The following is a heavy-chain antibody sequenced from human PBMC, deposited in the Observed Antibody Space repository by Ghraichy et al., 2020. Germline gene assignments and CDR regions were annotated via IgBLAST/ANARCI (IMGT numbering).Heavy chain of an antibody. CDR2: IKQDGSEK. D-gene: IGHD3-3*01. V-gene: IGHV3-7*01. CDR1: GFAFGSYW. Sequence: GGSLRLSCAPSGFAFGSYWMSWVRQGPGKGLEWVANIKQDGSEKYYVDSVKGRFTISRDNAKNSLYLQMNSLRAEDTAVYYCARDGLRFLEWSYAFDIWGQGTMVTVSS. CDR3: ARDGLRFLEWSYAFDI. J-gene: IGHJ3*02.